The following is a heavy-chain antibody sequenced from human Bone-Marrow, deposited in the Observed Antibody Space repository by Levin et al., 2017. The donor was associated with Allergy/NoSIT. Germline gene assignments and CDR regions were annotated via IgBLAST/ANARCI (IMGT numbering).Heavy chain of an antibody. CDR3: SFVWKKLNYYYYGMDG. Sequence: SVKVSCKASGGTFSSYAISWVRQAPGQGLEWMGGIIPIFGTANYAQKFQGRVTITADESTSTAYMELSSLRSEDTAVYYCSFVWKKLNYYYYGMDGWGQGTTVTVSS. CDR1: GGTFSSYA. J-gene: IGHJ6*02. CDR2: IIPIFGTA. D-gene: IGHD3-16*01. V-gene: IGHV1-69*01.